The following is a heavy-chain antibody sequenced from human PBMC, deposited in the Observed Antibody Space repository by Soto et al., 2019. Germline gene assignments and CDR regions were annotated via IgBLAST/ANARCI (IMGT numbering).Heavy chain of an antibody. J-gene: IGHJ6*03. V-gene: IGHV1-58*01. CDR1: GYAFSVPY. D-gene: IGHD2-15*01. CDR2: INPGSGNT. Sequence: SVNVSWKAAGYAFSVPYLHWGRQAPGQGLEWIGWINPGSGNTNYAQKFQERVTITRDMSTSTAYMELSSLRSEDTAVYYCAAGVIGYCSGGSCPPEHMDVWGKGTTVTVSS. CDR3: AAGVIGYCSGGSCPPEHMDV.